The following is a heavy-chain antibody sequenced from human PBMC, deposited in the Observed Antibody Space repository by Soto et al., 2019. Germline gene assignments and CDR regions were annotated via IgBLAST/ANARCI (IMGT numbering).Heavy chain of an antibody. Sequence: QVQLVQSGAEVKKPGSSVKISCKASGSSFSSYAISWVRQAHGQGLEWMGGIIHIFGTANYAQKIQGRVTMTADESTSTAYMELSSLRSEDTAVDYCARAASSSWHFHDAFDIWGQGTMVTVSS. CDR1: GSSFSSYA. CDR3: ARAASSSWHFHDAFDI. CDR2: IIHIFGTA. V-gene: IGHV1-69*12. J-gene: IGHJ3*02. D-gene: IGHD6-13*01.